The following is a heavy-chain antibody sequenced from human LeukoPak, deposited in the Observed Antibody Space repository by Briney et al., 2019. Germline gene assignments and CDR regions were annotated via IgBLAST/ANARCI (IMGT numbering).Heavy chain of an antibody. CDR1: GFTFSDYY. V-gene: IGHV3-11*01. CDR3: AKGELLRFLSPLDY. Sequence: GGSLRLSCAASGFTFSDYYMSWIRQAPGKGLEWVSYISSSGSTIYYADSVKGRFTISRDNSKNTLYLQMNSLRAEDTAVYYCAKGELLRFLSPLDYWGQGTLVTVSS. J-gene: IGHJ4*02. D-gene: IGHD3-3*01. CDR2: ISSSGSTI.